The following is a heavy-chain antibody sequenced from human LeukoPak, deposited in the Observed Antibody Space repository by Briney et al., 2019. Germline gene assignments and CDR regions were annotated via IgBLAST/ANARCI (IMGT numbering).Heavy chain of an antibody. CDR3: ARERGFGYCSGGSCFYYYYGMDV. CDR2: IKQDGSEK. V-gene: IGHV3-7*01. CDR1: GFTFSSYW. D-gene: IGHD2-15*01. J-gene: IGHJ6*02. Sequence: PGGSLRLSCAASGFTFSSYWMSWVRQAPGKGLEWVANIKQDGSEKYYVDSVKGRFTISRDNAKNSLYLQMNSLRAEDTAVYYCARERGFGYCSGGSCFYYYYGMDVWGQGTTVTVSS.